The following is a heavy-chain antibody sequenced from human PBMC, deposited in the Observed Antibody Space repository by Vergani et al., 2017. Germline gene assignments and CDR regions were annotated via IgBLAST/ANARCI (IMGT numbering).Heavy chain of an antibody. V-gene: IGHV4-30-2*01. CDR2: IYHSGST. CDR1: GGSISSGGYS. Sequence: QLQLQESGSGLVKPSQTLSLTCAVSGGSISSGGYSWSWIRQPPGKGLEWIGYIYHSGSTYYNPSLKSRVTISVDRSKNQFSLKLSSVTAADTAVYYCAKHVDNGYDFWYFDLWGRGTLVTVSS. J-gene: IGHJ2*01. D-gene: IGHD5-12*01. CDR3: AKHVDNGYDFWYFDL.